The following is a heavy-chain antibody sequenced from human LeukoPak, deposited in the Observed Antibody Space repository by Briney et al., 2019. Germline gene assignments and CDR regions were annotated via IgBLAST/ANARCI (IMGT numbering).Heavy chain of an antibody. V-gene: IGHV4-34*01. CDR2: INHSGST. Sequence: SVTLSLTCAVYGGSFSGYYWSWIRQPPGKGLEWIGEINHSGSTNYNPSLKSRVTISVDTSKNQFSLKLNSVTAADTAVYYCARRRSDWEFDYWGQGTLVTVSS. CDR3: ARRRSDWEFDY. D-gene: IGHD2-21*02. J-gene: IGHJ4*02. CDR1: GGSFSGYY.